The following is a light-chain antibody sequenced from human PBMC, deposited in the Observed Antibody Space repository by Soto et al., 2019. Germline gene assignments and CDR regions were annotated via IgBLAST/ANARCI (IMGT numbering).Light chain of an antibody. CDR1: GSTFGAGSD. Sequence: QSVLTQPPSVSGAPGQRVTISCTVSGSTFGAGSDVHWYQQVPGTAPKLLISYNTNRPSGVPDRFSGSKSGTSASLAISGLQPEDEADYFCKSYAGSNTYVFGSGTKVTVL. V-gene: IGLV1-40*01. J-gene: IGLJ1*01. CDR2: YNT. CDR3: KSYAGSNTYV.